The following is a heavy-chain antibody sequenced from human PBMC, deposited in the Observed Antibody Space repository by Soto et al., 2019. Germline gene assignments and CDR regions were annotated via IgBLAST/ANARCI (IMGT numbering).Heavy chain of an antibody. D-gene: IGHD2-21*01. V-gene: IGHV3-21*01. Sequence: EVILVESGGGLVKPGGSLRLSCANSGFVFSSYSMNWVSQAPGKGLEWVSSISASGSYTFHADSVKGRFTISRDNANNLLYLQMSTLRADDTAVYYCAREVIEVTNGMDVWGQGTTVTVSS. J-gene: IGHJ6*02. CDR2: ISASGSYT. CDR1: GFVFSSYS. CDR3: AREVIEVTNGMDV.